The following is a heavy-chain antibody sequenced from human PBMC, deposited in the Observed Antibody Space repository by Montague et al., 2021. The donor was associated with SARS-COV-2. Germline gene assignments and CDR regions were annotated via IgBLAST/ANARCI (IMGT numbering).Heavy chain of an antibody. J-gene: IGHJ4*02. CDR3: ARQSPVTMIVVVISGRFDY. D-gene: IGHD3-22*01. Sequence: SETLSLTCTVSGGSISSSSYYWGWIRQPPGKGLEWIGSIYYSGSTYYNPSLKSRVTISVDTSKSQFSLRLSSVTAADTAVYYCARQSPVTMIVVVISGRFDYWGQGTLVTVSS. CDR1: GGSISSSSYY. CDR2: IYYSGST. V-gene: IGHV4-39*01.